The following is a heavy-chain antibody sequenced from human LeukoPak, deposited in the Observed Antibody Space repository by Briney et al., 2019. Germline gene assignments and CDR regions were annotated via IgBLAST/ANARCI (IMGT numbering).Heavy chain of an antibody. CDR3: ARIGYSSSSIDY. CDR1: GFTFSWYW. CDR2: IKEDGSIK. V-gene: IGHV3-7*01. D-gene: IGHD6-13*01. J-gene: IGHJ4*02. Sequence: GGSLRLSCAASGFTFSWYWMSWVRQAPGKGLEWVANIKEDGSIKYYVDSVKGRLSISRDNAKSSVYLQVNSLRAEDTALYYCARIGYSSSSIDYWGQGTLVTVSS.